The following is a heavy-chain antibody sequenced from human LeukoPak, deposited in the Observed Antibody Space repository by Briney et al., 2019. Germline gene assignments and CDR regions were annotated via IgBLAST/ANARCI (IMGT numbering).Heavy chain of an antibody. V-gene: IGHV4-34*01. D-gene: IGHD6-13*01. J-gene: IGHJ4*02. Sequence: SETLSLTCAVYGGSFSGYYWSWIRHPPGKGLEWIGEINHSGSTNYNPSLKSRVTISVDTSKNQFSLKLSSVTAADTAVYYCARGQGIAAAGTRQDYWGQGTLVTVSS. CDR1: GGSFSGYY. CDR2: INHSGST. CDR3: ARGQGIAAAGTRQDY.